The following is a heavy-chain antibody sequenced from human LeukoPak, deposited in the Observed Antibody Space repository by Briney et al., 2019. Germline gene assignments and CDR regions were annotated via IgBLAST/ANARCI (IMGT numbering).Heavy chain of an antibody. V-gene: IGHV3-49*04. CDR3: TRVVYGDYVLSFDY. Sequence: PGGSLRLSCTGSGFTFGDYAVSLVRQAPGKGLEWVSFIRSEAYGGTTEYAASVKGRFTISRDDSKSIAYLQMNSLKTEDTAVYYCTRVVYGDYVLSFDYWGQGTLVTVSS. D-gene: IGHD4-17*01. CDR2: IRSEAYGGTT. CDR1: GFTFGDYA. J-gene: IGHJ4*02.